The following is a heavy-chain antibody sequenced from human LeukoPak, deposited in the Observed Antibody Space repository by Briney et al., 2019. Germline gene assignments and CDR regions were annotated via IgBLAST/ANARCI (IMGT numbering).Heavy chain of an antibody. CDR3: ARALDRSYYYVYLS. J-gene: IGHJ5*02. CDR1: GYTLTDFD. V-gene: IGHV1-8*01. D-gene: IGHD3-16*01. CDR2: MNPNSGNT. Sequence: ASVKVSCKASGYTLTDFDINWVRQAPGRGLEWMGWMNPNSGNTVYAQKFQGRVTMTRDTSINTGRMELTSLTSEDTAVYYCARALDRSYYYVYLSWGQGTVISVSS.